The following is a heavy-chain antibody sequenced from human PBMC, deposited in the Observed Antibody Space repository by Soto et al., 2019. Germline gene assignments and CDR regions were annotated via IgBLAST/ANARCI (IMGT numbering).Heavy chain of an antibody. Sequence: QVQLVQSGAEVKKPGSSVKVSCKASGGTFSSYTICWVRQAPGQGLEWMGRIIHILGIANYAQKFQGRVTITADKSTSTAYMELSSLRSEATAVYYCHEGYCSTTSCGQDYWGQGTLVTVSS. CDR1: GGTFSSYT. J-gene: IGHJ4*02. D-gene: IGHD2-2*01. V-gene: IGHV1-69*02. CDR2: IIHILGIA. CDR3: HEGYCSTTSCGQDY.